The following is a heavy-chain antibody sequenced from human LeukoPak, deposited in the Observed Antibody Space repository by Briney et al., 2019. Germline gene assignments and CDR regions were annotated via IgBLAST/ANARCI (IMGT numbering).Heavy chain of an antibody. CDR2: INAGNGNT. D-gene: IGHD3-10*01. J-gene: IGHJ5*02. CDR1: GYTFTSYA. CDR3: ARGPSMVRGANWFDP. V-gene: IGHV1-3*01. Sequence: GASVKVSCKASGYTFTSYAMHWVRQAPGQRLEWMGWINAGNGNTKYSQKFQGRVTITRDTSASTAYMELSSLRSEDTAVYYCARGPSMVRGANWFDPWGQGTLVTVSS.